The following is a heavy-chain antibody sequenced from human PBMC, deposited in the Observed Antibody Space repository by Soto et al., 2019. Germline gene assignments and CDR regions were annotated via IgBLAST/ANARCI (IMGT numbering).Heavy chain of an antibody. CDR3: VRSYYDSSGYYYAPFDY. J-gene: IGHJ4*02. CDR1: GFTFSSYW. CDR2: IKQDGSEK. Sequence: PGGSLRLSCAASGFTFSSYWMSWVRQAPGKGLEWVANIKQDGSEKYYVDSVKGRFTISRDNAKNSLYLQMNSLRAEDTAVYYCVRSYYDSSGYYYAPFDYRGQGTLXTVSS. V-gene: IGHV3-7*01. D-gene: IGHD3-22*01.